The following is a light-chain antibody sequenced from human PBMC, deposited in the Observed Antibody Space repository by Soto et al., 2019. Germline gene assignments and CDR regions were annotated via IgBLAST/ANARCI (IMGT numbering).Light chain of an antibody. V-gene: IGKV3-20*01. J-gene: IGKJ4*01. CDR3: QQYGSSPLT. Sequence: EIVLTQSPGTLSLSPGETATLSCRASQSVRSNYLAWYQQKPGQAPRFLIYDASSRATGIPDRFSGSGSGTDFPLTISRLVAGDFAVYFCQQYGSSPLTFGGGTKVDIK. CDR2: DAS. CDR1: QSVRSNY.